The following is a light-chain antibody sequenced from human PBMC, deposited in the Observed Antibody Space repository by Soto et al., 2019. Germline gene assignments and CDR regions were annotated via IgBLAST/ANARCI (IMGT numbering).Light chain of an antibody. CDR2: GSS. V-gene: IGKV3-20*01. CDR3: QKYVSSPRT. J-gene: IGKJ1*01. Sequence: IVLPPSPGTLSLSPGERATLSCRASQTVYHGHLAWYQQKRGQAPRLLIYGSSTRAAGITDRFSGSESGTGFTITISSLEKEDFEVYYCQKYVSSPRTFGQGTKGDIK. CDR1: QTVYHGH.